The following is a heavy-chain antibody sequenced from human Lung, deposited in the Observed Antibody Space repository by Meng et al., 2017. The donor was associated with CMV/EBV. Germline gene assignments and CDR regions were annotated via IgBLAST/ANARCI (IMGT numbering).Heavy chain of an antibody. Sequence: GESXKISXAASGFTVSDYYVSWIRQAPGKGLEWLSYISSSGNTIHYADSVKGRFIISRDTPKNSVSLQMNGLRAEDTAVYYCVREDYGDYFFDTWGQGTXVTVSS. D-gene: IGHD4-17*01. V-gene: IGHV3-11*01. CDR1: GFTVSDYY. J-gene: IGHJ4*02. CDR3: VREDYGDYFFDT. CDR2: ISSSGNTI.